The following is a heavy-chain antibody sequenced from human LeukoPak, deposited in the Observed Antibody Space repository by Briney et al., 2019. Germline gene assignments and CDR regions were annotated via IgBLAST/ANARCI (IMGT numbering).Heavy chain of an antibody. D-gene: IGHD3-22*01. V-gene: IGHV3-30*18. CDR1: GFTFSSYG. CDR2: ISYDGSNK. Sequence: GGSLRLSCAASGFTFSSYGMHWVRQAPGKGLEWVAVISYDGSNKYYVDSVKGRFTISRDNSKNTLYLQMNSLRAEDTAVYYCAKTHSSGEYFQHWGQGTLVTVSS. J-gene: IGHJ1*01. CDR3: AKTHSSGEYFQH.